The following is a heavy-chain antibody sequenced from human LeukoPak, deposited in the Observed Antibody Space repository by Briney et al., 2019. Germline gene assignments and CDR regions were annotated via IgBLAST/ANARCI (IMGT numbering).Heavy chain of an antibody. CDR3: ARASPYGSGSYSPFDY. V-gene: IGHV1-18*01. J-gene: IGHJ4*02. Sequence: ASVKVSCKASGYTFTSYGISWVRQAPGQGLEWMGWVSAYNGNTNYAQKLQGRVTMTTDTSTSTAYIELRSLRSDDTAVYYCARASPYGSGSYSPFDYWGQGTLVTVSS. CDR2: VSAYNGNT. CDR1: GYTFTSYG. D-gene: IGHD3-10*01.